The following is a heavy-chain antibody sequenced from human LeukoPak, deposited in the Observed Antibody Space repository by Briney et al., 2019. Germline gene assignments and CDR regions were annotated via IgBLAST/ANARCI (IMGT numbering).Heavy chain of an antibody. V-gene: IGHV4-39*07. J-gene: IGHJ3*02. Sequence: PSETLSLTCTVSGGSISSSSYYWGWIRQPPGKGLEWIGSIYYSGSTYYNPSLKSRVTISVDTSKNQFSLKLSSVTAADTAVYYCARSTSRWLQSAFDIWGQGTMVTVSS. CDR3: ARSTSRWLQSAFDI. CDR1: GGSISSSSYY. CDR2: IYYSGST. D-gene: IGHD5-24*01.